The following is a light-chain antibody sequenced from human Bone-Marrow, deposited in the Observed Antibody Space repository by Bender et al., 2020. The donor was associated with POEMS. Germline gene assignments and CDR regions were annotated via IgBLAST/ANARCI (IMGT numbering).Light chain of an antibody. V-gene: IGLV3-1*01. CDR1: TLGSKY. CDR2: QDN. Sequence: SHELTQPPSVSVSPGQTAYITCSGDTLGSKYVSWYQQRPGQSPVVVMYQDNKRPSGIPERFSGSNSGNTATLTISGTQTLDEADYYCQTWDSGPVFAGGTKLTVL. CDR3: QTWDSGPV. J-gene: IGLJ2*01.